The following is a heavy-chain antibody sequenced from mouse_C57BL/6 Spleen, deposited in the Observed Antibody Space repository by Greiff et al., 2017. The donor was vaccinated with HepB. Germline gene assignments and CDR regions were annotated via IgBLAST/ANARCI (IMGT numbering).Heavy chain of an antibody. D-gene: IGHD2-5*01. CDR1: GYTFTSYW. CDR3: ATYYSNCVGAMDY. Sequence: QVQLQQPGAELVRPGTSVKLSCKASGYTFTSYWMHWVKQRPGQGLEWIGVIDPSDSYTNYNQKFKGKATLTVDTSSSTAYMQLSSLTSEDSAVYYCATYYSNCVGAMDYWGQGTSVTVSS. CDR2: IDPSDSYT. V-gene: IGHV1-59*01. J-gene: IGHJ4*01.